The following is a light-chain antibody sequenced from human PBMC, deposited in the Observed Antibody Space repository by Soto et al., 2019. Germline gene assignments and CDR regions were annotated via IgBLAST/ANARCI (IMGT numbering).Light chain of an antibody. V-gene: IGKV3-15*01. J-gene: IGKJ4*01. CDR2: GAS. CDR1: QSVSSN. CDR3: QQYSDWPLS. Sequence: EIVMTQSPATLSVSPGERATLSCRASQSVSSNLAWYQQKPGQAPRLLIYGASTRATGVPARFSGSGSGTDFTLTISSLQSVDFAVYYCQQYSDWPLSFGGGTKVEIK.